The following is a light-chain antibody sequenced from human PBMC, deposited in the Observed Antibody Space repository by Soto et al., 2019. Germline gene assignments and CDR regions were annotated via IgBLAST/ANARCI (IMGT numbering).Light chain of an antibody. V-gene: IGKV1-39*01. CDR2: AAE. Sequence: DIQMTQSPSSLSASVGDVVTITCRASQTISSYVNWYQQKPGKAPTLLIYAAETLYRGVPSRFSAGGCGTEITLTISSHPPEDFATYYRQQSHTTLTFGGGTKVDMK. CDR3: QQSHTTLT. J-gene: IGKJ4*01. CDR1: QTISSY.